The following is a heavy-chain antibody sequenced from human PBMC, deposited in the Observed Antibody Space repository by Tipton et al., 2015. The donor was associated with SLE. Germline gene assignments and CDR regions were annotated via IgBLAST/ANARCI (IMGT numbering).Heavy chain of an antibody. CDR3: ASAKWRDDFDI. CDR2: IYHSGST. V-gene: IGHV4-38-2*01. CDR1: GYSISSGYY. D-gene: IGHD5-12*01. J-gene: IGHJ3*02. Sequence: LRLSCAVSGYSISSGYYWGWIRQPPGKGLEWIGSIYHSGSTYYNPSLKSRVTISVDTSKNQFSLKLSSVTAADTAVYYCASAKWRDDFDIWGQGTMVTVSS.